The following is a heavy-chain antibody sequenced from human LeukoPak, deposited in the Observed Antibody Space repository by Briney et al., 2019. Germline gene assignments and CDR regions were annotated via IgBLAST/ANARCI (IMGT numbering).Heavy chain of an antibody. CDR2: ISYSGTN. CDR3: ASLGTPRS. V-gene: IGHV4-39*01. Sequence: PSETLSLTCTVSGGSVSSSTYYWGWIRQPPGKGLEWIGSISYSGTNYNNPSLKSRVSISIDTSKNQFSVKLTSVSAADTAMSYCASLGTPRSWGQGTLVTVSS. CDR1: GGSVSSSTYY. J-gene: IGHJ5*02. D-gene: IGHD7-27*01.